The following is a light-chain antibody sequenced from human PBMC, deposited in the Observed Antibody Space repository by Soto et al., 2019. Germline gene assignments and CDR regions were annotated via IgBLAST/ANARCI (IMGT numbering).Light chain of an antibody. CDR2: DVS. Sequence: QSVLTQPASVSGSPGQSITISCTGTSSDVGGYNYVSWYQQHPGKAPKLMIYDVSNRPSGVSNRFSGSKSGNTASLTISGLQAEDEVVYYCSSYTSSSTLDVVFGGGTQLTVL. CDR3: SSYTSSSTLDVV. CDR1: SSDVGGYNY. J-gene: IGLJ2*01. V-gene: IGLV2-14*01.